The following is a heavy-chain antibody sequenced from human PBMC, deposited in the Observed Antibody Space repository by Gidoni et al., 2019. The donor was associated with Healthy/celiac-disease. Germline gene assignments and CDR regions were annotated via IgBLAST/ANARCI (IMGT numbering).Heavy chain of an antibody. J-gene: IGHJ4*02. D-gene: IGHD3-3*01. V-gene: IGHV5-10-1*03. CDR2: IDPSDYYT. CDR1: GYSFTRYW. CDR3: ARLPYYDFWSGYHFDY. Sequence: EVQLVQSGAEVKKPGESLRISCKGSGYSFTRYWISWVRQMPGKGLEWMGRIDPSDYYTNYSPSFQGHVTISADKSISTAYLQWSSLKASDTAMYYCARLPYYDFWSGYHFDYWGQGTLVTVSS.